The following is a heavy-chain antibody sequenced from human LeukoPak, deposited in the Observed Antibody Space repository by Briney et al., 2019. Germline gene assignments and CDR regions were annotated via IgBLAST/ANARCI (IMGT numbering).Heavy chain of an antibody. D-gene: IGHD1-14*01. J-gene: IGHJ4*02. CDR1: GGSISSGDYY. CDR2: IYSGGMT. V-gene: IGHV4-39*01. Sequence: SETLSLTCTATGGSISSGDYYWSWIRQPPGKGLEWIASIYSGGMTFYNPSLKSRLTISADTSRNHFSLRLSSVTAADTALYFCARHFDHPTADFDSWGQGSLVSVSS. CDR3: ARHFDHPTADFDS.